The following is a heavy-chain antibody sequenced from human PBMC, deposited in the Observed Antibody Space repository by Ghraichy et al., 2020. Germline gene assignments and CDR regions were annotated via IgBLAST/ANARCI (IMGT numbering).Heavy chain of an antibody. J-gene: IGHJ4*02. V-gene: IGHV4-31*03. CDR1: GGSISSGGYY. CDR3: ARVRSGKECFDY. CDR2: IHYSGST. D-gene: IGHD6-19*01. Sequence: SETLSLTCTVSGGSISSGGYYWSWIRQHPGKDLEWIGYIHYSGSTFYNPSLKNRISISVDTSQNQFSLKLTSVTAADTAVFYCARVRSGKECFDYWGQGTLVTVSS.